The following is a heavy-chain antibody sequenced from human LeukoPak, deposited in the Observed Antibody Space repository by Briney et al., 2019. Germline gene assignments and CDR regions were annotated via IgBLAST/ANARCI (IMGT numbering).Heavy chain of an antibody. CDR1: GGSISSYY. CDR3: ARGGGAYYDNSGYYRGGSEFDY. J-gene: IGHJ4*02. D-gene: IGHD3-22*01. Sequence: SETLSLTCTVSGGSISSYYWSWIRQPPGKGLEWIGYIYYSGSTNYNPSLTSRVTISVDTSKNQFPLKLSSVTAADTAVYYCARGGGAYYDNSGYYRGGSEFDYWGQGTLVTVSS. CDR2: IYYSGST. V-gene: IGHV4-59*01.